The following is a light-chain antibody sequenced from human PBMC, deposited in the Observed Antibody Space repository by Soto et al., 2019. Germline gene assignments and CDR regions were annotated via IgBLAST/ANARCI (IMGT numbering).Light chain of an antibody. V-gene: IGKV1-9*01. CDR2: AAS. CDR1: QGISSY. Sequence: IQLTQSPSSLSASVGARVTVTCRASQGISSYLAWYQQKPGKAPKLLTYAASTLRSGVPSRFSGSGSATDFTLTISSLQPDDFATYYCQQLNTYPPTFGQGTKVEI. J-gene: IGKJ1*01. CDR3: QQLNTYPPT.